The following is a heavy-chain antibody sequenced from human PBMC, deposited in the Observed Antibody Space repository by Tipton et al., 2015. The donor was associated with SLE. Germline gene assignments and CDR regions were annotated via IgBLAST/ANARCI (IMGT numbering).Heavy chain of an antibody. V-gene: IGHV4-59*01. CDR1: GFTFSSYY. D-gene: IGHD4-11*01. J-gene: IGHJ6*03. CDR3: ARGYSNYSYYYYYYMDV. Sequence: LRLSCAASGFTFSSYYWSWIRQPPGKGLEWIGYIYYSGSTNYNPSLKSRVTISVDTSKNQFSLKLSSVTAADTAVYYCARGYSNYSYYYYYYMDVWGKGTTVTVSS. CDR2: IYYSGST.